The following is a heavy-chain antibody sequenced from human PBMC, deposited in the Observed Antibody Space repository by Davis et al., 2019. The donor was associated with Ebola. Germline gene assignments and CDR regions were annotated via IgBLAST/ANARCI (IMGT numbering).Heavy chain of an antibody. V-gene: IGHV1-2*04. CDR1: GYTFTGYY. D-gene: IGHD6-13*01. J-gene: IGHJ6*02. CDR2: INPNSGGT. Sequence: ASVKVSCKASGYTFTGYYMHWVRQAPGQGLEWMGWINPNSGGTNYAQKFQGWVTMTRDTSISTAYMELSRLRSEDTAVYYCARLPYSSSQHDYYYYGMDVWGQGTTVTVSS. CDR3: ARLPYSSSQHDYYYYGMDV.